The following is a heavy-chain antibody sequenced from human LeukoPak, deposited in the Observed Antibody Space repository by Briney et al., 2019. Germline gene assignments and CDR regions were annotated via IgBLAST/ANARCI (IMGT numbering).Heavy chain of an antibody. CDR2: MYYDGST. V-gene: IGHV4-31*03. CDR3: ARGPYYDFWSGYPYMDV. CDR1: GGSISSGAYC. J-gene: IGHJ6*03. Sequence: PSETLSLTCTVSGGSISSGAYCWSWIRQRPGKDLEWIGYMYYDGSTYSNPSLKSRLTISVDTSKNQFSLKLSSVTAADTAVYYCARGPYYDFWSGYPYMDVWGKGTTVTVSS. D-gene: IGHD3-3*01.